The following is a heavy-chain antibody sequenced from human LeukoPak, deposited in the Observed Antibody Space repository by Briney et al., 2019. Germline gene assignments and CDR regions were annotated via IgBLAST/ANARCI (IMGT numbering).Heavy chain of an antibody. Sequence: GGSLRLSCAASQFTFSDYYMSWIRQAPGKGLEWVSYISSSGSTIYYADSVKGRFTISRDNAKNTLYLQMNSLRAEDTAIYFCARVRSDYSSSSPPDYWGQGTPVTVSS. CDR2: ISSSGSTI. D-gene: IGHD6-6*01. V-gene: IGHV3-11*04. J-gene: IGHJ4*02. CDR1: QFTFSDYY. CDR3: ARVRSDYSSSSPPDY.